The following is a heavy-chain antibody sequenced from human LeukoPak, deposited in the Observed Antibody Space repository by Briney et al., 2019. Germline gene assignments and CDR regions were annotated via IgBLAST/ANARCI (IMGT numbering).Heavy chain of an antibody. Sequence: PGGSLRLSCAASGFTFSSYSMNWVRQAPGKGLEWVSSISSSSSYIYYADSVKGRFTISRDNAKNSLYPQMNSLRAEDTAVYYCARDWRVETIFGVVGSRYYYYGMDVWGQGTTVTVSS. D-gene: IGHD3-3*01. CDR1: GFTFSSYS. J-gene: IGHJ6*02. CDR2: ISSSSSYI. CDR3: ARDWRVETIFGVVGSRYYYYGMDV. V-gene: IGHV3-21*01.